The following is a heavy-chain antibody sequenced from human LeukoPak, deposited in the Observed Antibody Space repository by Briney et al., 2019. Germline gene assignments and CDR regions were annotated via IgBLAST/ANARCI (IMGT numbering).Heavy chain of an antibody. Sequence: GGSLRLSCAASGFTFSSYSMNWVRPAPGKGLEWVSSISSSSSYIYYADSVKGRFTISRDTSKNSLYLEMSRLRAEETAVYYCSSLEARAYYYYMDVWGKGTTVTVSS. CDR2: ISSSSSYI. V-gene: IGHV3-21*01. CDR1: GFTFSSYS. D-gene: IGHD6-6*01. J-gene: IGHJ6*03. CDR3: SSLEARAYYYYMDV.